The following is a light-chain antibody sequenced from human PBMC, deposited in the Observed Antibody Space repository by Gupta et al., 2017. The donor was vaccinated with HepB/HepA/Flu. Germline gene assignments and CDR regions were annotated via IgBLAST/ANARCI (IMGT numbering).Light chain of an antibody. CDR1: SSNIGSKT. Sequence: QSVLTQPPSASGTPGQRVTISCSGSSSNIGSKTVSWYQQVPGTAPKLLIYSNNQRPSGVPERFSGSKSGTSASLAISGLQAEDEADFYCAAWDDSRNGVVFGGGTKLTVL. CDR3: AAWDDSRNGVV. CDR2: SNN. V-gene: IGLV1-44*01. J-gene: IGLJ3*02.